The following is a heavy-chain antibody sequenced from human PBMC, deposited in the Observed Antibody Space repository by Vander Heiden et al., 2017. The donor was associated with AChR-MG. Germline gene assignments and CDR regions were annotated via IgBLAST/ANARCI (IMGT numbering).Heavy chain of an antibody. D-gene: IGHD6-19*01. J-gene: IGHJ3*02. Sequence: EVQLLESGGSLVQPGGSLRLSCAASGFTFSSYDMNWVRQAPGKGLEWVSAISDSGHVIYYADSVKGRFSISRDNSKNTLYLQMNSLRAEDTALYYCAKEGRFTSGWDAFDIWGQGTMVTVSS. CDR3: AKEGRFTSGWDAFDI. CDR1: GFTFSSYD. CDR2: ISDSGHVI. V-gene: IGHV3-23*01.